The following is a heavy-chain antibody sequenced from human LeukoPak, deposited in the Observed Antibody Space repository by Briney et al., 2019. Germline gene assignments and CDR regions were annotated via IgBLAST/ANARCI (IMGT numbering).Heavy chain of an antibody. CDR2: IIIIVVTI. D-gene: IGHD6-6*01. V-gene: IGHV3-48*04. J-gene: IGHJ6*03. Sequence: GGSLRLSCAASGFTFSSYSMNWVRQAPGKGLEWVYYIIIIVVTIYYADSVKGRFTISRDNAKNSLYLQMNSLRAEDTAVYYCARDGVRSIAARPDYYYYMDVWGKGTTVTVSS. CDR1: GFTFSSYS. CDR3: ARDGVRSIAARPDYYYYMDV.